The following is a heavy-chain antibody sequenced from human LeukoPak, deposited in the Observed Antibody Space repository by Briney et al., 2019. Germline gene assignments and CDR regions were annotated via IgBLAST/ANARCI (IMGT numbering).Heavy chain of an antibody. CDR1: GFSFTNYW. CDR2: INQDGSER. CDR3: ARDKITGASTNDY. D-gene: IGHD1-14*01. J-gene: IGHJ4*02. V-gene: IGHV3-7*01. Sequence: GGSLRLPCAASGFSFTNYWMSWVRQAPGRGLAWVAIINQDGSERYYVDSGKGRFTVSRDSAKNSLYLQMNSLRVEDTAVYYCARDKITGASTNDYWGQGTLVTVSS.